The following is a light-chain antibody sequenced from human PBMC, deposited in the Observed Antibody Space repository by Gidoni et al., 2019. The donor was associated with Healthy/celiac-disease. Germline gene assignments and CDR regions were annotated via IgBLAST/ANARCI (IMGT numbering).Light chain of an antibody. Sequence: EIVMTQSPATLSVSPGERATLSCRASQSVSSNLAWSQQQPGQAPGLLIYGASTRATGIPARFSGSGSGTEFTLTISSLQSEDFAVYYCQQYNNWPPWTFGQGTKVEIK. CDR3: QQYNNWPPWT. CDR2: GAS. CDR1: QSVSSN. V-gene: IGKV3-15*01. J-gene: IGKJ1*01.